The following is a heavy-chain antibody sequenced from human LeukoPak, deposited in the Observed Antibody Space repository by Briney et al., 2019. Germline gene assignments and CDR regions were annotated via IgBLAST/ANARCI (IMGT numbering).Heavy chain of an antibody. Sequence: GRSLRLSCAASGFTFSSYGMHWVRQAPGKGPEWVAVIWYDGSNKYYADSVKGRFTISRDNSKNTPYLQMNSLRAEDTAVYYCARDLLGPLDIWGQGTMVTVSS. V-gene: IGHV3-33*01. CDR2: IWYDGSNK. D-gene: IGHD7-27*01. CDR1: GFTFSSYG. CDR3: ARDLLGPLDI. J-gene: IGHJ3*02.